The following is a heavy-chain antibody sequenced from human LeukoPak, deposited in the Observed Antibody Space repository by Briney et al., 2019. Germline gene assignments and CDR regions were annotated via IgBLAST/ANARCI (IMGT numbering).Heavy chain of an antibody. Sequence: GGSLRLSCAASGFTFSSCDMTWVRQAPGKGLEWVSSISGSGATTYYADSVKGRFTISRDNSNNTVYLQMNSLRAEDTAVYYCAKDQSRVGASDPFDYWGQGMQVGVSS. CDR3: AKDQSRVGASDPFDY. V-gene: IGHV3-23*01. J-gene: IGHJ4*02. CDR2: ISGSGATT. CDR1: GFTFSSCD. D-gene: IGHD1-26*01.